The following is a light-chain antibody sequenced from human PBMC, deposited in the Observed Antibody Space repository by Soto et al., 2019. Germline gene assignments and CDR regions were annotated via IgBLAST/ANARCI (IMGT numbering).Light chain of an antibody. Sequence: DIQMTQCRSSLSASVGDRVTITCRASQSISSYLNWYQQKPGKAPKLLIYAASSLQSGVPSRFSGSGSGTDFTLTISSLQPEDFATYYCQQSYSTPQTFGQGTKVDIK. V-gene: IGKV1-39*01. CDR1: QSISSY. CDR2: AAS. CDR3: QQSYSTPQT. J-gene: IGKJ1*01.